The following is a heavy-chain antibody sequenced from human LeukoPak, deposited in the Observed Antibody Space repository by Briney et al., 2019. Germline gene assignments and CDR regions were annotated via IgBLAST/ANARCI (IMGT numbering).Heavy chain of an antibody. V-gene: IGHV3-74*03. Sequence: PGGSLRLSCAASGFTLSSYWMHWVRQAPGKGPVWVSRIKSDGTITTYADSVKGRFTISRDDAKNTLYLQMNSLRAEDTAMYHCARAYGMDVWGQGTTVTVSS. CDR1: GFTLSSYW. CDR3: ARAYGMDV. J-gene: IGHJ6*02. CDR2: IKSDGTIT.